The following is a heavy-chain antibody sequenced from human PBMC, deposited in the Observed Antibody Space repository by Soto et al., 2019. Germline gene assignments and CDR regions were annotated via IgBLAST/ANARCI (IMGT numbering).Heavy chain of an antibody. CDR1: GGYFSGYY. Sequence: PSETLSLTCAVYGGYFSGYYWSWIRQPPGKGLEWIGEINHSGSTNYNPSLKSRVTISVDTSKNQFSLKLSSVTAADTAVYYCARGPINSSGWLRASYYFDYWGQGTQVTVSS. CDR2: INHSGST. J-gene: IGHJ4*02. V-gene: IGHV4-34*01. CDR3: ARGPINSSGWLRASYYFDY. D-gene: IGHD6-19*01.